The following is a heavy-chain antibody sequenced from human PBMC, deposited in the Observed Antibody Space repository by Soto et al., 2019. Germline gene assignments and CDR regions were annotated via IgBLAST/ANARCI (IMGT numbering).Heavy chain of an antibody. CDR3: AAIDRYGTFDY. V-gene: IGHV1-69*02. J-gene: IGHJ4*02. D-gene: IGHD6-13*01. Sequence: QVQLVQSGAEVKKPGSSVKVSCKASGGTFSSYTISWVRQAPGQGLEWMGRIIPLLGIANYAQKFQGRVTITADKSTSTAYMELSSLRSEDTAVYYCAAIDRYGTFDYWGQGTLVTVSS. CDR1: GGTFSSYT. CDR2: IIPLLGIA.